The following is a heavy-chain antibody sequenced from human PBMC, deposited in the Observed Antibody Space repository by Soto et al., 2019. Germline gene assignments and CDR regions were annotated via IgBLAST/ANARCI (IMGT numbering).Heavy chain of an antibody. Sequence: GGSRGVSCSASLFTFSSYEGSCVLQAPGKGLEWVSYISSIGSTIYYADSVKGRFTISRDNAKNSLYPQMNSLRAEDTAVYYCARDTGLQYPFDYWGQGTLVTVSS. J-gene: IGHJ4*02. V-gene: IGHV3-48*03. CDR3: ARDTGLQYPFDY. CDR2: ISSIGSTI. CDR1: LFTFSSYE. D-gene: IGHD4-4*01.